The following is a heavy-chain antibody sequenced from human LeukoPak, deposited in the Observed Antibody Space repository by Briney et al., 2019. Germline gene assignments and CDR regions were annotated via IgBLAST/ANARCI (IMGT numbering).Heavy chain of an antibody. V-gene: IGHV1-69*05. CDR2: IIPIFGTA. D-gene: IGHD3-22*01. CDR3: ARGPLYYYDSSGYYYSPDYYYMDV. J-gene: IGHJ6*03. Sequence: SVKLSCKASGGTFSSYAISWVRQAPGQGLEWMGRIIPIFGTANYAQKFQGRVTITTDESTSTAYMELSSLRSEDTAVYYCARGPLYYYDSSGYYYSPDYYYMDVWGKGTTVTVSS. CDR1: GGTFSSYA.